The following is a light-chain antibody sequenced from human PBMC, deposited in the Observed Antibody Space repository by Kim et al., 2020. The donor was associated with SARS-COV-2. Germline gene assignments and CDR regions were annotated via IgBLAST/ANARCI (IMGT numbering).Light chain of an antibody. V-gene: IGKV3-11*01. CDR1: QSVSNY. J-gene: IGKJ1*01. Sequence: PGDRATLSCRASQSVSNYLGWYQQKPGQAPRLLIYDASNRATGTPARFSGSGSGTDFTLTISSLEPEDFAVYYCQQRSNWWTFGQGTKVDIK. CDR3: QQRSNWWT. CDR2: DAS.